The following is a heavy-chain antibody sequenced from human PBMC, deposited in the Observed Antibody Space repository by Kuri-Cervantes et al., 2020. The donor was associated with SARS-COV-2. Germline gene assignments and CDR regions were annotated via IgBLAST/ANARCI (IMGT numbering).Heavy chain of an antibody. CDR3: ATGMSGSYPHAYRTDY. D-gene: IGHD1-26*01. Sequence: ASVKVSCKAPGYTFTDYYMHWVRQAPGQGLEWVGWINPNSGGTNYAQKLQGRVTMTRDTSISTVYMELSRLRSEDTAVYYCATGMSGSYPHAYRTDYWGQGTLVTVSS. CDR2: INPNSGGT. V-gene: IGHV1-2*02. J-gene: IGHJ4*02. CDR1: GYTFTDYY.